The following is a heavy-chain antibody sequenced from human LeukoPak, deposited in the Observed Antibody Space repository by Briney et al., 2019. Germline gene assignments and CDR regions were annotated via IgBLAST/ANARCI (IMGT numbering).Heavy chain of an antibody. CDR3: ASGSGSYRTPYYYMDV. D-gene: IGHD3-10*01. CDR1: GFTVSSNY. J-gene: IGHJ6*03. V-gene: IGHV3-53*01. Sequence: PGGSLRLSCVASGFTVSSNYMSWVRQAPGEGLEWVSVIYSGGSTYYADSVKGRFTISRDNYKNTLYLQMNSLRAEDTAVYYCASGSGSYRTPYYYMDVWGTGTTVTVSS. CDR2: IYSGGST.